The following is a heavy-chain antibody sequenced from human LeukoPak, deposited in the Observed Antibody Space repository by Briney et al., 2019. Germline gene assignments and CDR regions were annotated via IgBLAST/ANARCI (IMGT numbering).Heavy chain of an antibody. CDR1: GGSFSGYY. CDR2: INHSGST. CDR3: ARDQRVGPFDP. J-gene: IGHJ5*02. Sequence: SETLSLTCAVYGGSFSGYYWSWIRQPPGKGLEWIGEINHSGSTNYNPSLESRVTISVDTSKNQFSLKLSSVTAADTAVYYCARDQRVGPFDPWGQGTLVTVSS. V-gene: IGHV4-34*01.